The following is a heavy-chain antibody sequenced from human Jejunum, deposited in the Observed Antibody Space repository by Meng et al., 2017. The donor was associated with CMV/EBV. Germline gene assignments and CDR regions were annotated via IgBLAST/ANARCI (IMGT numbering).Heavy chain of an antibody. CDR1: SSRSPTVY. J-gene: IGHJ5*02. CDR2: GLYSENT. V-gene: IGHV4-39*07. Sequence: SSRSPTVYVGGTRRPPGEELERIGRGLYSENTNDNPYRKGRVTISLDTSKNQFSLNMSPVTAADTAVYYCARRGRSGSLNWFDTWGQGTLVTVSS. CDR3: ARRGRSGSLNWFDT. D-gene: IGHD1-26*01.